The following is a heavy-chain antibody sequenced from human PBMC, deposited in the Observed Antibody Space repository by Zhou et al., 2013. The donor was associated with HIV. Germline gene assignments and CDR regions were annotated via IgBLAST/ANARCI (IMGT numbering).Heavy chain of an antibody. CDR2: IYTSGST. Sequence: QVQLQESGPGLVKPSETLSLTCTVSGGSISSYYWSWIRQPAGKGLEWIGRIYTSGSTNYNPSLKSRVTMSVDTSKNQFSLKLDSVTAADTAVYYCARDWIYGDYYYYYMDVWGKGTTGHRL. J-gene: IGHJ6*03. D-gene: IGHD4-17*01. CDR3: ARDWIYGDYYYYYMDV. V-gene: IGHV4-4*07. CDR1: GGSISSYY.